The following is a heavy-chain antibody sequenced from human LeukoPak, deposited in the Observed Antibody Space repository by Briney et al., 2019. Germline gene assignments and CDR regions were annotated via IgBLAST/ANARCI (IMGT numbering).Heavy chain of an antibody. Sequence: GGSLRLSCAASGFTFSTYAMSWVRQAPGKGLDWVSTISDGGSDTHYADSVKGRFTISRDNSKNTLYLQMNSLGAEDTAVYYCAKALYGDYGRFDYWGQGTLVTVSS. CDR2: ISDGGSDT. J-gene: IGHJ4*02. V-gene: IGHV3-23*01. CDR1: GFTFSTYA. D-gene: IGHD4-17*01. CDR3: AKALYGDYGRFDY.